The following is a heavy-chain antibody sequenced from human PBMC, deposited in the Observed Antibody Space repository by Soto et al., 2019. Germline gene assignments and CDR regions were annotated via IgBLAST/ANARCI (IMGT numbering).Heavy chain of an antibody. CDR2: IYYSGST. J-gene: IGHJ4*02. Sequence: QVQLQESGPGLVKPSQTLSLTCTVSSGSISSGGYYWSWIRQHPGKGLECIGYIYYSGSTYYNPSLKSRVTISIDTSKNQFSLKLSSVTAADTAVYSCAREESGGSTSYFDFWGQGTLVTVSS. V-gene: IGHV4-31*03. CDR1: SGSISSGGYY. CDR3: AREESGGSTSYFDF. D-gene: IGHD3-10*01.